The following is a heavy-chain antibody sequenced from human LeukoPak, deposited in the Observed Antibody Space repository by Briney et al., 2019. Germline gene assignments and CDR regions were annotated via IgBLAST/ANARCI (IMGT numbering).Heavy chain of an antibody. D-gene: IGHD2-2*01. V-gene: IGHV1-69*13. J-gene: IGHJ4*02. Sequence: SVKVSCKASGGTFSSYAISWVRQAPGQGLEWMGGIIPIFGTANYAQKFQGRVTITADESTSTAYMELSSLRSEDTAVYYCARSRDIVVVPAALPPTGYWGQGTLVTVSS. CDR2: IIPIFGTA. CDR1: GGTFSSYA. CDR3: ARSRDIVVVPAALPPTGY.